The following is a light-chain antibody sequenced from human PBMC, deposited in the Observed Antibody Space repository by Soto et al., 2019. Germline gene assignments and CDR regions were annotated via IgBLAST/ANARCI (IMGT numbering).Light chain of an antibody. CDR1: QSIGTNY. J-gene: IGKJ1*01. CDR2: AAS. CDR3: QQYSSTPRT. V-gene: IGKV3-20*01. Sequence: ENRLTQSPGTLSLSPGERATLSCRASQSIGTNYVDWFQQKPGQAPTLLIYAASRRATGIPDRFSGSGSGTEFTLTISRLEPEDFAVYFCQQYSSTPRTFGQGTKVEFK.